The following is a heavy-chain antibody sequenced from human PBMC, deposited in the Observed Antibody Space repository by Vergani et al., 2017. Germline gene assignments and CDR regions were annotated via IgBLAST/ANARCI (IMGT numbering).Heavy chain of an antibody. D-gene: IGHD2-15*01. Sequence: QVQLVQSGAEVKKPGSSVKVSCKASGGTFSSYAISWVRQAPGQGLELMGRIIPIFGTANYAQKFQGRVTITADESTSTAYMELRSLRSEDTAVYYWARGPYCSGGSCYAFDIWGQGTMVTVSS. CDR1: GGTFSSYA. CDR2: IIPIFGTA. J-gene: IGHJ3*02. V-gene: IGHV1-69*13. CDR3: ARGPYCSGGSCYAFDI.